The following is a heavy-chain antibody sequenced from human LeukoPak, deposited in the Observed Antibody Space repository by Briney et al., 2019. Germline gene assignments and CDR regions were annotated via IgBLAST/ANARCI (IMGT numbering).Heavy chain of an antibody. D-gene: IGHD3-10*01. CDR1: GFSFRDYW. CDR3: VTSWVRQERDF. CDR2: IEPDGSGK. J-gene: IGHJ4*02. V-gene: IGHV3-7*01. Sequence: GSLRLSCAASGFSFRDYWMSWVRQAPGRGLEWVADIEPDGSGKTYVDSVKGRFTISRDNAQQSLYLQMDTLTAEDTAVYYCVTSWVRQERDFWGQGTLVTVSS.